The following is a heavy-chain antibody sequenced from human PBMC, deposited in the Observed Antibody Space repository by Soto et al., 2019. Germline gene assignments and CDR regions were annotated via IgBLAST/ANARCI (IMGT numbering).Heavy chain of an antibody. CDR1: GFTVRNFG. Sequence: GSLRLSCAASGFTVRNFGMSWVRQAPGKGLEWVSGISGSGGSTCYADSVKGRFTISRDNAKNTLYLQMNSLRAEDTALYYCAKDPGYCSGGSCYSLMDVWGKGTTVTVSS. J-gene: IGHJ6*03. V-gene: IGHV3-23*01. CDR3: AKDPGYCSGGSCYSLMDV. D-gene: IGHD2-15*01. CDR2: ISGSGGST.